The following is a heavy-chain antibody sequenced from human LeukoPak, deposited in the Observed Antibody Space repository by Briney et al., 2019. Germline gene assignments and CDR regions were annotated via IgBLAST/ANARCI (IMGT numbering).Heavy chain of an antibody. CDR3: AKDGVDDFWSGYYFDY. V-gene: IGHV3-30*18. Sequence: GRSLRLSCAASGFTFSSYGMHWVRQAPGKGLEWVAVISYDGSNKYYADSVKGRFTISRDNSKNTLYLQMNSLRAEDTAVYYCAKDGVDDFWSGYYFDYWGQGTLVTVSS. CDR2: ISYDGSNK. D-gene: IGHD3-3*01. J-gene: IGHJ4*02. CDR1: GFTFSSYG.